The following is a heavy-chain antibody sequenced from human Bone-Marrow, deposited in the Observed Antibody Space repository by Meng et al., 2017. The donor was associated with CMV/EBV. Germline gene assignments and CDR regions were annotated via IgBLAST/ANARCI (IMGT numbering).Heavy chain of an antibody. J-gene: IGHJ4*02. V-gene: IGHV1-69*05. CDR3: ARDSRYCSSTSCYMDLDY. CDR1: GGTFSSYA. CDR2: IIPIFGTA. D-gene: IGHD2-2*02. Sequence: SVKVSCKASGGTFSSYAISWVRQAPGQGLEWMGGIIPIFGTANYAQKFQGRVTITTDESTSTAYMELSSLRSEDTAVYYCARDSRYCSSTSCYMDLDYWGQGTRVTVSS.